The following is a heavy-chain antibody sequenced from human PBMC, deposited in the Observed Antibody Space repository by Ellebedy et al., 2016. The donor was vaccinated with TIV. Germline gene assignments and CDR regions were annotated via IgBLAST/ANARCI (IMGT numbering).Heavy chain of an antibody. D-gene: IGHD1-14*01. V-gene: IGHV3-33*01. J-gene: IGHJ3*02. CDR2: IWYDGSNE. CDR3: ARDLLTGGRASAFDI. CDR1: GFTFSNYG. Sequence: GESLKISXAASGFTFSNYGMHWVRQAPGKGLEWVAVIWYDGSNEDYADSVKGRFTISRDNSKNTLYLQMNSLRAEDTAVYYCARDLLTGGRASAFDIWGQGTMVTASS.